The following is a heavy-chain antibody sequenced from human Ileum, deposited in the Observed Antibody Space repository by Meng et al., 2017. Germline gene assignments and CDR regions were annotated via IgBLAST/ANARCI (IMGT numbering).Heavy chain of an antibody. J-gene: IGHJ4*02. Sequence: QGQIGQSGAEVKEAGASVRVSCNTFTSRAIQWARQAAGQRLEWMGWIIAGSGSTRYSQKFQGRITITRDTSANIAYMDLSSLRFEDTAVYYCVREDSSGYWAYWGQGTLVTVSS. V-gene: IGHV1-3*01. CDR3: VREDSSGYWAY. CDR2: IIAGSGST. D-gene: IGHD3-22*01. CDR1: TFTSRA.